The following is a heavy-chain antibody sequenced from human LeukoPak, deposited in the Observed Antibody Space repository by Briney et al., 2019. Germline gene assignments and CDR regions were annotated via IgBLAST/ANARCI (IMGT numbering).Heavy chain of an antibody. CDR1: VGSTSSYY. CDR3: ARHNYYITYGDWFDP. D-gene: IGHD4-11*01. V-gene: IGHV4-59*08. CDR2: IYYSGST. J-gene: IGHJ5*02. Sequence: PSETLSLTRTVSVGSTSSYYWRWIRHPPGKGLEWSGYIYYSGSTNYNPSLKSRVTISADTTKNQFSLKLSSVTAADTAMYYCARHNYYITYGDWFDPWGQGTLVTVSS.